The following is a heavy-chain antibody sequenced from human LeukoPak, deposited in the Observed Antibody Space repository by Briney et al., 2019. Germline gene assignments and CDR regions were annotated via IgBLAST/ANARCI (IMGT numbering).Heavy chain of an antibody. Sequence: SETLSLTCTVSSGSITTYHWSWVRQPPGKRLEWIGHINYSGSTNYNPSLRSRVTISVDTSKNQFSLKLSPVTAADTAVYYCAALSASHWNFDYWGQGRLVTVSS. CDR3: AALSASHWNFDY. D-gene: IGHD1-26*01. CDR2: INYSGST. V-gene: IGHV4-59*08. J-gene: IGHJ4*02. CDR1: SGSITTYH.